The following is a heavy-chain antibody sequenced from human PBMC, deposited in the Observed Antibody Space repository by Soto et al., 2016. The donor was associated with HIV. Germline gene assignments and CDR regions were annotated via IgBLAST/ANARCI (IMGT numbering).Heavy chain of an antibody. CDR3: ARLSMPSGA. V-gene: IGHV1-69*10. Sequence: QVQLVQSGAEVKKPGSSVKVSCKASGGTFSNYTINWVRQAPGQGLEWMGGFIPTLGMAKYSQKFQGRVTITADKSATTVYMDLSSLRYEDTAVYYCARLSMPSGAWGQGTQVTVSS. CDR2: FIPTLGMA. CDR1: GGTFSNYT. J-gene: IGHJ5*02. D-gene: IGHD2-2*01.